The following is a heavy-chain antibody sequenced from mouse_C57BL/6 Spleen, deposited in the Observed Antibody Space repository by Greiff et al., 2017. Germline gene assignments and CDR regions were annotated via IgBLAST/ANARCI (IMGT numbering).Heavy chain of an antibody. D-gene: IGHD1-1*01. CDR2: IYPGSGNT. Sequence: QVQLQQSGPELVKPGASVKISCKASGYSFTSYYIHWVKQRPGQGLEWIGWIYPGSGNTKYNEKFKGKATLTADTSSSTAYMQLSSLTSEDSAVYYCARGYGSSYLYWYFDVWGTGTTVTVSS. V-gene: IGHV1-66*01. CDR1: GYSFTSYY. CDR3: ARGYGSSYLYWYFDV. J-gene: IGHJ1*03.